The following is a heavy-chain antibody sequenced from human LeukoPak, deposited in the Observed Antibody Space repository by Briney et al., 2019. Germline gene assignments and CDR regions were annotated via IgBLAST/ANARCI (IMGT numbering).Heavy chain of an antibody. Sequence: TSETLSLTCTVSGGSISSSSYYWGWIRQPPGKGLEWIESIYYSGSTYYNPSLKSRVTISVDTSKNQFSLKLSSVTAADTAVYYCARQGYCSSTSCYNGPFDYWGQGTLVTVSS. V-gene: IGHV4-39*01. CDR2: IYYSGST. D-gene: IGHD2-2*02. J-gene: IGHJ4*02. CDR3: ARQGYCSSTSCYNGPFDY. CDR1: GGSISSSSYY.